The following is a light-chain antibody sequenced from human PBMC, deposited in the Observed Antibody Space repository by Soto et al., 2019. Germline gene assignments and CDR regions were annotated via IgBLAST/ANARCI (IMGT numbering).Light chain of an antibody. Sequence: IVLTQSPATLSVSPGESATLSSSATQCGSSHLAWYQQKRGQAPRLLIYGASNRATGIPDRFSGSGSGTDFTLTISRLEPEDFAVYYCQQYGSSPPSVTFGQGTRLEI. CDR3: QQYGSSPPSVT. V-gene: IGKV3-20*01. J-gene: IGKJ5*01. CDR2: GAS. CDR1: QCGSSH.